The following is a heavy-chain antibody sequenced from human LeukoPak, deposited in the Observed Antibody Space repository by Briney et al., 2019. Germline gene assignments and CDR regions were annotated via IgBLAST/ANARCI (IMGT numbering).Heavy chain of an antibody. Sequence: GGSLRLSCAASGFTVSSNYMSWVRQAPGKGLEWVSAISGSGGSTYYADSVKGRFTISRDNSKNTLYLQMNSLRAEDTAVYYCAKGRIGVAGLFDYWGQGTLVTVSS. V-gene: IGHV3-23*01. D-gene: IGHD6-19*01. CDR1: GFTVSSNY. J-gene: IGHJ4*02. CDR2: ISGSGGST. CDR3: AKGRIGVAGLFDY.